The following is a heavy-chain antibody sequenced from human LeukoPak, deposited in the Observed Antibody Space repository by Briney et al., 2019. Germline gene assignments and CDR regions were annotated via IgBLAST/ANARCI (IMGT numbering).Heavy chain of an antibody. CDR3: ARASEITAPNAFDI. V-gene: IGHV4-61*02. CDR2: IYTSGST. D-gene: IGHD3-16*01. J-gene: IGHJ3*02. Sequence: SQTLSLTCTVSGGSISSGSYYWRWIRQPAGKGLEWIGRIYTSGSTNYNPSLKSRVTISVDTSKNQFSLKLSSVTAADTAVYYCARASEITAPNAFDIWGQGTMVTVSS. CDR1: GGSISSGSYY.